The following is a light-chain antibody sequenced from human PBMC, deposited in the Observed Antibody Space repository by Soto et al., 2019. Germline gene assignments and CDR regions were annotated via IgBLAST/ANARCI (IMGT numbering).Light chain of an antibody. Sequence: QSVMTQSSSASASLGSSVKLTCTLSSRHITYIIAWHQQQPGKAPRYLMKLERSGSYNKGSGVPDRFSGSSSGADRYLTISNLQSEDEADYYCETWDSNTRVFGTGTKLTVL. CDR2: LERSGSY. J-gene: IGLJ1*01. CDR3: ETWDSNTRV. CDR1: SRHITYI. V-gene: IGLV4-60*03.